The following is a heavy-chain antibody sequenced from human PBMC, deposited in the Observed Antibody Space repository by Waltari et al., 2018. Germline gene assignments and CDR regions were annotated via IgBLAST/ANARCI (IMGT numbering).Heavy chain of an antibody. CDR1: GGSLSSYY. CDR3: ARDANYYGILTGYYYSYMDG. CDR2: IYTSGNT. Sequence: QVQLQESGPGLVKPSETLSLTCTASGGSLSSYYWSWIRQPAGTGLEWIGRIYTSGNTHYNPSLKGRVTMSVDTSKNQFSLKLRSVTAADTAVYYCARDANYYGILTGYYYSYMDGWGKGTTVTISS. V-gene: IGHV4-4*07. D-gene: IGHD3-9*01. J-gene: IGHJ6*03.